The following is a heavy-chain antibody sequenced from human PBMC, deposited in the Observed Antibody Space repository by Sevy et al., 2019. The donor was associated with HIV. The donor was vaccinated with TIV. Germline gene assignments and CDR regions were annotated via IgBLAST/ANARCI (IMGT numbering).Heavy chain of an antibody. J-gene: IGHJ5*02. V-gene: IGHV4-38-2*01. CDR3: TRIVVVPAAIPKRWFDP. D-gene: IGHD2-2*01. CDR1: GYSISSGYY. Sequence: SETLSLTCAVSGYSISSGYYWGWIRQPPGKGLEWIGSNYHSGSTYYNPSLKSRVTISVDTSKNQFSLKLSSVTAADTAVYYCTRIVVVPAAIPKRWFDPWGQGTLVTVSS. CDR2: NYHSGST.